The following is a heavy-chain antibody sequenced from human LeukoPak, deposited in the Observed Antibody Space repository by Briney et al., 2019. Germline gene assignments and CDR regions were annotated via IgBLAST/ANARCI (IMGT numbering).Heavy chain of an antibody. J-gene: IGHJ3*02. V-gene: IGHV3-21*01. Sequence: GGSLRLSCAASGFTFSSYSMNWVRQAPGKGLELVSSISSSSSYINHADSVKGRFTISRDKAKNSLYLQMNSLRAEDTAVYYCATLRSKIAVAGTSAFDIWGQGTMVTVSS. CDR3: ATLRSKIAVAGTSAFDI. CDR1: GFTFSSYS. CDR2: ISSSSSYI. D-gene: IGHD6-19*01.